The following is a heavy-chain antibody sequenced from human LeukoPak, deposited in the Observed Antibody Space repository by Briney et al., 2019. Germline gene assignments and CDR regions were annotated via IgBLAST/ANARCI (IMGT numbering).Heavy chain of an antibody. CDR3: ARDTAGGFDY. J-gene: IGHJ4*02. Sequence: GGSLRLSCAASGFTISSFGMHWVRQAPGMSLEWLAMISYDGRSTYYGDSVRGRFTISRDNAKKSVYLQMNSLRVEDTAVYYCARDTAGGFDYWGQGTLVTVSS. CDR2: ISYDGRST. CDR1: GFTISSFG. D-gene: IGHD2-21*02. V-gene: IGHV3-30*03.